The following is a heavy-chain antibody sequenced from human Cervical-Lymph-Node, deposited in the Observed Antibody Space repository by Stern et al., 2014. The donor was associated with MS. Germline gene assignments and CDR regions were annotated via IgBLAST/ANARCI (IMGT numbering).Heavy chain of an antibody. CDR3: ARARSSYDSSTHFDY. CDR1: GDTFSIYA. Sequence: QVQLVQSGAEVKKPGSSGRVSCKASGDTFSIYAFSWVRQAPGQGLEWMGKIIPMFGTAVYAQKFLGRVTIIADESTTTAYMELSTLRSEDTAVYYCARARSSYDSSTHFDYWGQGTQVTVSS. J-gene: IGHJ4*02. V-gene: IGHV1-69*18. CDR2: IIPMFGTA. D-gene: IGHD3-22*01.